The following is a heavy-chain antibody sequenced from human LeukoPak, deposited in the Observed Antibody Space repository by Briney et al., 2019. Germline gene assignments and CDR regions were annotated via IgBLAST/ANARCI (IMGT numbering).Heavy chain of an antibody. CDR3: ARKXXXXXXXATFDY. Sequence: GESLKISCKGSGYSFTSYWIGWVRQMPGKGLEWMGIIYPGDSDTRYSPSFQGQVTISADKSISTAYLQWSSLKASDTAMYYCARKXXXXXXXATFDYWGQGTLX. J-gene: IGHJ4*02. CDR1: GYSFTSYW. CDR2: IYPGDSDT. V-gene: IGHV5-51*01.